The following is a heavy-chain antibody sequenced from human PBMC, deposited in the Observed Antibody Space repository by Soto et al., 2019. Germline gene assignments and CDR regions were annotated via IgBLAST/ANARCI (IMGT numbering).Heavy chain of an antibody. CDR2: IWYDGSNK. J-gene: IGHJ4*02. D-gene: IGHD5-12*01. V-gene: IGHV3-33*01. CDR1: GFTFSSYG. Sequence: QVQLVESGGGVVQPGRSLRLSCAASGFTFSSYGMHWVRQAPGKGLEWVAVIWYDGSNKYYADSVKGRFTISRDNSKNTLYLQMNSLRAEDMTVYYCARDLRLYYCDYWGKGTLVTVSS. CDR3: ARDLRLYYCDY.